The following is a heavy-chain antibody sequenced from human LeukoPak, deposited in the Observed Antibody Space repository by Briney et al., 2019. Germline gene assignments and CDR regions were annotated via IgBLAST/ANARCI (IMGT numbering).Heavy chain of an antibody. V-gene: IGHV4-34*01. CDR3: ARGSRGSGGSCYRN. CDR1: GGSFSGYY. D-gene: IGHD2-15*01. Sequence: PSETLSLTCAVYGGSFSGYYRSWIRQPPGKGLEWIGEINHSGSTNYNPSLKSRVTISADTSKNQFSLKLSSVTAADMAVYYCARGSRGSGGSCYRNWGQGTLVTVSS. CDR2: INHSGST. J-gene: IGHJ4*02.